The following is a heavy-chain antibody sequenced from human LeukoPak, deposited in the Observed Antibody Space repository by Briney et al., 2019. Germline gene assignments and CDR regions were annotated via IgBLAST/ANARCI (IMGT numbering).Heavy chain of an antibody. D-gene: IGHD3-22*01. V-gene: IGHV7-4-1*02. Sequence: ASVTVSCTASGYTFTSYAMNWVRQAPGQGLEWMGWINTNTGNPTYAQGFTGRFVFSLDTSVTTAYLQISSLKAEDTAVYYCARVVRGSSGYRYYFDHWGQGTLVTVSS. CDR1: GYTFTSYA. CDR2: INTNTGNP. CDR3: ARVVRGSSGYRYYFDH. J-gene: IGHJ4*02.